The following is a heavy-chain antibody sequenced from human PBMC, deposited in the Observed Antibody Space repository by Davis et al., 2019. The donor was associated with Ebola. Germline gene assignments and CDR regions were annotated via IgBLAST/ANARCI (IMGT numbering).Heavy chain of an antibody. Sequence: GESLKISCAASGFSFSGSAMHWVRQASGKGLEWVGRIRSKAKNYATAYAASVKGRFTISRDDSKNTAYLQMNSLKTEDTAVYYCTRHPVYYDSVTWGQGTLVTVSS. CDR3: TRHPVYYDSVT. D-gene: IGHD3-22*01. J-gene: IGHJ5*02. V-gene: IGHV3-73*01. CDR1: GFSFSGSA. CDR2: IRSKAKNYAT.